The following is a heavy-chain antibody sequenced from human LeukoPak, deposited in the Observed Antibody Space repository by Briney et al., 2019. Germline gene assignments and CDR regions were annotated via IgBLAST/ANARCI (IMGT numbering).Heavy chain of an antibody. CDR3: ARDRPYIVATRIGYYYYGMDV. J-gene: IGHJ6*02. Sequence: GGSLRLSCAASGFTVSGNYMSWVRQAPGKGLEWVSIIYSGGSTYYADSVKGRFTISRDNSKNTLYLQMNSLRAEDTAVYYCARDRPYIVATRIGYYYYGMDVWGQGTTVTVSS. CDR2: IYSGGST. CDR1: GFTVSGNY. V-gene: IGHV3-53*01. D-gene: IGHD5-12*01.